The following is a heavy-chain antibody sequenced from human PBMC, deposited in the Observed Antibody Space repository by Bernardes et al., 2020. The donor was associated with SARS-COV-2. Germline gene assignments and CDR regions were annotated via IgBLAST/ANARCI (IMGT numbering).Heavy chain of an antibody. D-gene: IGHD3-3*02. Sequence: SETLSLTCTVSGSVSSGSYCWSWIRPPPGKGLECIGYVYDSGSTIKNSSLKSRVTISVDTSKNQFALKLSSVTAADMAVYYCARHLSTSRYFDLWGRGTLVTVSS. CDR2: VYDSGST. V-gene: IGHV4-61*01. J-gene: IGHJ2*01. CDR3: ARHLSTSRYFDL. CDR1: GSVSSGSYC.